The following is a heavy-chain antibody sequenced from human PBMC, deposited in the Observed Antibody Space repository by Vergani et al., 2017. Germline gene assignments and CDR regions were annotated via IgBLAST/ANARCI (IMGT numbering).Heavy chain of an antibody. CDR2: IIPILGIA. V-gene: IGHV1-69*02. CDR3: AEDPVRRRKQTALYYYYGMDV. CDR1: GGTFSSYT. Sequence: QVQLVQSGAEVKKPGSSVKVSCKASGGTFSSYTISWVRQAPGQGLEWMGRIIPILGIANYAQKFQGRVTITADKSTSTAYMELSSRTSEDTAVYYCAEDPVRRRKQTALYYYYGMDVWGQGTTVTVSS. D-gene: IGHD1-14*01. J-gene: IGHJ6*02.